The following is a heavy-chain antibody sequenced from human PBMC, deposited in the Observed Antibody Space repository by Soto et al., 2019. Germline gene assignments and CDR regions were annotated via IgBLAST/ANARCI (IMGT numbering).Heavy chain of an antibody. J-gene: IGHJ4*02. V-gene: IGHV1-69*06. D-gene: IGHD3-10*01. Sequence: QVQLVQSGAEVKKPGSSVKVSCQASGGTLRTFVLSWVRQAPGHGLEWLGGIIPIFGTPNYAQKFQGRVTITADKSTTTAYMEMSSLIYDDTAVYYCAREPQDGSGSYFDSWGQGTPVTVSS. CDR2: IIPIFGTP. CDR1: GGTLRTFV. CDR3: AREPQDGSGSYFDS.